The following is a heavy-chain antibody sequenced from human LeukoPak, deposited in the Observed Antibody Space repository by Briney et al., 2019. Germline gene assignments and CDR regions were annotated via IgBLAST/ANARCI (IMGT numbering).Heavy chain of an antibody. Sequence: GGSLRLSCAASGFTFDDYAMHWVRQAPGKGLEWGSGISWNSGSIGYAASVKGRFTISRDNAKNSLYLQMNSLRAEDTALYYCAKSGYGDFPSLDYYYGMDVWGQGTTVTVSS. CDR2: ISWNSGSI. D-gene: IGHD4-17*01. V-gene: IGHV3-9*01. J-gene: IGHJ6*02. CDR3: AKSGYGDFPSLDYYYGMDV. CDR1: GFTFDDYA.